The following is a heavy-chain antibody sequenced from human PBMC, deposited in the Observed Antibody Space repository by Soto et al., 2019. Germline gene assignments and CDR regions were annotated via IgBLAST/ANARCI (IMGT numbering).Heavy chain of an antibody. CDR1: VFTFSDYA. CDR3: AKDKVDHNSLWDPFDI. CDR2: LGGSNSDT. D-gene: IGHD2-15*01. V-gene: IGHV3-23*01. Sequence: VGSLRLSCASSVFTFSDYAMSCVRQSPGKWLEWVSGLGGSNSDTHYAASVEGRFTVSRDNSRSTLFLQMNSLRVEDTAVYYCAKDKVDHNSLWDPFDIWGQGTMVNVS. J-gene: IGHJ3*02.